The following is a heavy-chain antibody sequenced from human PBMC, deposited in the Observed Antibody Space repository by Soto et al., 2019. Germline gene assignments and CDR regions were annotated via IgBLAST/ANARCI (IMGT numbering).Heavy chain of an antibody. V-gene: IGHV1-2*02. CDR2: INPKSRGT. CDR3: ARVTLKAGNWFDP. Sequence: QVPLVQSGAEVRKPGASVKVSCKASGYTFTDYFIHWVRQAPGQGFEWMGWINPKSRGTNYAQKFQGRVTMTRDTSNSTAYMELRGLRSDDTAVYYCARVTLKAGNWFDPWGQGTLVTVSS. J-gene: IGHJ5*02. CDR1: GYTFTDYF.